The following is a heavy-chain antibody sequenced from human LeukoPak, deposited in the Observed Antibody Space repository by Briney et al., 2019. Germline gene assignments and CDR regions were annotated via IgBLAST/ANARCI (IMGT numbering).Heavy chain of an antibody. CDR3: ARVTYSGYDALPFYYYYYMDV. J-gene: IGHJ6*03. CDR1: GYTFTGYY. D-gene: IGHD5-12*01. Sequence: ASVKVSCKASGYTFTGYYMHWVRQAPGQGLEWMGWINPNSGGTNYAQKFQGRVTMTRDTSISTAYMELSRLRSDDTAVYYCARVTYSGYDALPFYYYYYMDVWGKGTTVTISS. V-gene: IGHV1-2*02. CDR2: INPNSGGT.